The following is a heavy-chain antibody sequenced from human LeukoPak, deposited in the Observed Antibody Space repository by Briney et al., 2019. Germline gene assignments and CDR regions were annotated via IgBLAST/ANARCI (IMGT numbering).Heavy chain of an antibody. Sequence: SETLSLTCAVYGGSFSGYYWSWIRQPPGKGLEWIGEINHSGSTNYNPSLKGRVTISVDTSKNQFSPKLSSVTAADTAVYYCASQFYSSSWYFDLWGRGTLVTVSS. CDR1: GGSFSGYY. V-gene: IGHV4-34*01. D-gene: IGHD6-13*01. CDR2: INHSGST. CDR3: ASQFYSSSWYFDL. J-gene: IGHJ2*01.